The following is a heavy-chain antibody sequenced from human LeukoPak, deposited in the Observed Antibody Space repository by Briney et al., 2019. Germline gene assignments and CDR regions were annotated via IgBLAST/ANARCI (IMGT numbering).Heavy chain of an antibody. CDR1: GYTFTSYG. D-gene: IGHD6-19*01. V-gene: IGHV1-18*01. CDR3: ARPVVAGNFDY. J-gene: IGHJ4*02. Sequence: ASVKVSCNASGYTFTSYGISWVRQAPGQGLEWMGWISGYNGETRYEQILQGRVTMTTDTSTTTAYMELRSLRSDDTAVYYCARPVVAGNFDYWGKGTLVTVSS. CDR2: ISGYNGET.